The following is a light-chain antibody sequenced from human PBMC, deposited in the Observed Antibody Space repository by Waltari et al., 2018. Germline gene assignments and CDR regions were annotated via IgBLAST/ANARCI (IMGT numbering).Light chain of an antibody. CDR2: DST. V-gene: IGLV2-23*01. CDR1: SRDIGSYNL. CDR3: CAYAGSDTFI. Sequence: QSALTQPASMSGSPGQSITISCTGSSRDIGSYNLVSWFQQHPGKAPKLSIYDSTNRPPGVSDRCSASKSGSTASLTISGLQGEDEADYYCCAYAGSDTFIFGGGTQVTV. J-gene: IGLJ6*01.